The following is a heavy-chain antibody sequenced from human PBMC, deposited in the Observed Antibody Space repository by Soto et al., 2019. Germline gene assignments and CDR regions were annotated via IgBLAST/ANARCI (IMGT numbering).Heavy chain of an antibody. CDR1: GYTFTSYY. CDR2: INPSGGST. V-gene: IGHV1-46*01. J-gene: IGHJ6*02. Sequence: ASVKVSWKASGYTFTSYYMHWVRQAPGQGLEWMGIINPSGGSTSYAQKFQGRVTMTRDTSTSTVYMELSSLRSEDTAVYYCARDGRIAAASGPWYYYYYYYGMDVWGQGTTVTVSS. CDR3: ARDGRIAAASGPWYYYYYYYGMDV. D-gene: IGHD6-13*01.